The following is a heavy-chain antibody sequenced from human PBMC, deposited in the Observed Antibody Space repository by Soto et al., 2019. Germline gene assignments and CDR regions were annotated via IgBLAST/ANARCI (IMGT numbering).Heavy chain of an antibody. D-gene: IGHD3-22*01. Sequence: SQTLSLTCAISGDSVSSNSAAWNWIRQSPSRGLEWLGRTYYRSKWYNDYAVSVKSRITINPDTSKNQFSLQLNSVTPEDTAVYYCARGPVYYYDSSGYSWFDPWGQGTLVTVSS. CDR2: TYYRSKWYN. V-gene: IGHV6-1*01. J-gene: IGHJ5*02. CDR3: ARGPVYYYDSSGYSWFDP. CDR1: GDSVSSNSAA.